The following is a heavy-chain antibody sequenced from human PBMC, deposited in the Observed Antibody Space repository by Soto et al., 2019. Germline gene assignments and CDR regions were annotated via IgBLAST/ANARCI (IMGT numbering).Heavy chain of an antibody. CDR2: IYYSGST. J-gene: IGHJ4*02. CDR3: ARVGYSYGYGYFDY. CDR1: GGSISSYY. Sequence: SDTLSLTCTVSGGSISSYYWSWIRQPPGKGLEWIGYIYYSGSTNYNPSLKSRVTISVDTSKNQFSLKLSSVTAADTAVYYCARVGYSYGYGYFDYWGQGTLVTVSS. V-gene: IGHV4-59*01. D-gene: IGHD5-18*01.